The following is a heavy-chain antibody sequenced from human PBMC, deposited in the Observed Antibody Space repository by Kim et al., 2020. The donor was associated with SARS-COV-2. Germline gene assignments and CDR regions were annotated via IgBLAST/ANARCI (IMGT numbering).Heavy chain of an antibody. V-gene: IGHV5-51*01. CDR3: ATFQLHDIGWNYFDF. J-gene: IGHJ4*02. Sequence: GESLKISCMGSGYGFTNSWIGWVRQMPGKGLEWMGLIYLDDSDTRYNPSFQGQVSLSADKSIGTAYLQWSSLQASDTAMYYCATFQLHDIGWNYFDFWGQ. CDR2: IYLDDSDT. D-gene: IGHD6-19*01. CDR1: GYGFTNSW.